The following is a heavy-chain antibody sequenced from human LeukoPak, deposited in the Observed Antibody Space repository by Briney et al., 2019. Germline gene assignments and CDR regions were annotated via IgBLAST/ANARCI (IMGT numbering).Heavy chain of an antibody. CDR3: ARHSRGYDSEFGY. CDR1: GDSIITYY. D-gene: IGHD5-12*01. CDR2: MYYSGST. V-gene: IGHV4-59*08. Sequence: SETLSLTCTVSGDSIITYYWGWIRQPPGKGLEWIGYMYYSGSTNYNPSLKSRVTISVDKSRNQFSLTLSSVTAADTAVYYCARHSRGYDSEFGYWGQGTLVTVSS. J-gene: IGHJ4*02.